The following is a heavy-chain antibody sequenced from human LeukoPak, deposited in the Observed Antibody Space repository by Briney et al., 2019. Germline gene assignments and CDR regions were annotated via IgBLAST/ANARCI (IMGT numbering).Heavy chain of an antibody. Sequence: GASVKVSCKASGYTFTGYYMHWVRQAPGQGLEWMGWINPNSGGTNYAQKFQGRVTMTRDTSISTAYMELSRLRSDDTAVYYCARDTELSSGWYPYYFDYWGQGTLVTVSS. CDR2: INPNSGGT. V-gene: IGHV1-2*02. D-gene: IGHD6-19*01. CDR3: ARDTELSSGWYPYYFDY. J-gene: IGHJ4*02. CDR1: GYTFTGYY.